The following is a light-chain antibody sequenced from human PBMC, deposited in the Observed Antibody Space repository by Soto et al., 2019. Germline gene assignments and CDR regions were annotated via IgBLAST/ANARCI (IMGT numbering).Light chain of an antibody. CDR3: SSYTSSNSYV. Sequence: QSALTQPASVSGSPGQSIAISCTGSSSDVGGYKYVSWYQQHPGKAPKLMIYDVSNQPSGVYDSFSGSKSGNTASLTISGLQSEEEADYYCSSYTSSNSYVFGTGTKVTVL. CDR1: SSDVGGYKY. J-gene: IGLJ1*01. CDR2: DVS. V-gene: IGLV2-14*03.